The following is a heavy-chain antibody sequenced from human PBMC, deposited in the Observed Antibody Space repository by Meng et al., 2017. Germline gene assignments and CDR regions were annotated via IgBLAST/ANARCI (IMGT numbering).Heavy chain of an antibody. V-gene: IGHV4-34*01. J-gene: IGHJ4*02. CDR2: INHSGST. Sequence: SETLSLTCAVYGGSFSGYYWSWIRQPPGKGLEWIGEINHSGSTNYNPSLKSRVTISVDTSKNQFSLKLSSVTAADTAVYYCASGGMITFGGVIVPERPFDYWGQGTLVTVSS. CDR1: GGSFSGYY. D-gene: IGHD3-16*02. CDR3: ASGGMITFGGVIVPERPFDY.